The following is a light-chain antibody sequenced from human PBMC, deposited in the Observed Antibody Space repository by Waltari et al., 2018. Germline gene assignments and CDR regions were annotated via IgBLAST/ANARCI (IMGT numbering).Light chain of an antibody. CDR1: QGISNS. J-gene: IGKJ4*01. CDR2: AAS. V-gene: IGKV1-NL1*01. Sequence: DIQMTQSPSSLSASVGDRVTITCRASQGISNSLAWYQQKPGKAPKLLLYAASIFESGIPSRFSGSGSGTDYTLTISSQQPEDFATYYCQQYFTIALAFGGGTKVEIE. CDR3: QQYFTIALA.